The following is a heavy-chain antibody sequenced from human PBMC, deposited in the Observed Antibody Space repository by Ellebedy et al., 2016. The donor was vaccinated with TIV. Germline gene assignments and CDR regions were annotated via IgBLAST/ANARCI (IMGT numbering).Heavy chain of an antibody. D-gene: IGHD7-27*01. V-gene: IGHV1-18*04. Sequence: AASVKVSCKASGYTFTTYGINWVRQAPGQGLEWMGWTSAYNGNTENAQTFQGRVTMTTDTSTSTAYMELRSLMSDDTAVYFCARGNWGEVGDYWGQGTLVTVSS. J-gene: IGHJ4*02. CDR3: ARGNWGEVGDY. CDR1: GYTFTTYG. CDR2: TSAYNGNT.